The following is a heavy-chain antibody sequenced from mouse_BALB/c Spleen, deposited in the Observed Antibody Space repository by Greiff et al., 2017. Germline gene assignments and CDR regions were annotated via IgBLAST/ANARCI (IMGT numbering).Heavy chain of an antibody. Sequence: DVKLVESGGGLVKPGGSLKLSCAASGFTFSSYAMSWVRQTPEKRLEWVASISSGGSTYYPDSVKGRFTISRDNARNILYLQMSSLRSEDTAMYYCARGRDYYGSSHYFDYWGQGTTLTVSS. CDR1: GFTFSSYA. V-gene: IGHV5-6-5*01. CDR3: ARGRDYYGSSHYFDY. CDR2: ISSGGST. D-gene: IGHD1-1*01. J-gene: IGHJ2*01.